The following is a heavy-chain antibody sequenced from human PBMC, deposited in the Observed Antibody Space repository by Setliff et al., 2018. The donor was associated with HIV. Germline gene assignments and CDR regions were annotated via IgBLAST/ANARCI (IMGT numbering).Heavy chain of an antibody. CDR3: ARAGRGSGRYVYSFDY. CDR1: GDSMSGYY. CDR2: IHTSGST. V-gene: IGHV4-4*08. D-gene: IGHD1-26*01. Sequence: PSETLSLTCAVSGDSMSGYYWSWIRQSPGKKLEWIGYIHTSGSTNYNPSLKSRVTISLDTSKNQLSLKLSSVTAADTAVYYCARAGRGSGRYVYSFDYWGQGSLVTVSS. J-gene: IGHJ4*02.